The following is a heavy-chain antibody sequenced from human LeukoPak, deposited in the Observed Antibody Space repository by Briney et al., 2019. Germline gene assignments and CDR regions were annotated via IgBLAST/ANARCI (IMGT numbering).Heavy chain of an antibody. D-gene: IGHD3-22*01. CDR2: IIPIFGTA. V-gene: IGHV1-69*13. Sequence: SVTVSCTASGYTFTSYAMNWVRQAPGQGLEWMGGIIPIFGTANYAQKFQGRVTITADESTSTAYMELSSLRSEDTAVYYCATALGDYYDSSGYYFYYWGQGTLVTVSS. CDR1: GYTFTSYA. CDR3: ATALGDYYDSSGYYFYY. J-gene: IGHJ4*02.